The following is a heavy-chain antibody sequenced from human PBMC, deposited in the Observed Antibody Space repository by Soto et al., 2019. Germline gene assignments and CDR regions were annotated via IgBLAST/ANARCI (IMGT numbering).Heavy chain of an antibody. CDR1: GGSFSGYY. Sequence: QVQLQQWGAGLLKPSETLSLTCAVYGGSFSGYYWSWIRQPPGKGLEWSGEINHSGSTNYNPSLKSRVTISVDTSKNQFSLKLSSVTAADTAVYYCARVATGSGWYLPWFDPWGQGTLVTVSS. J-gene: IGHJ5*02. D-gene: IGHD6-19*01. CDR2: INHSGST. V-gene: IGHV4-34*01. CDR3: ARVATGSGWYLPWFDP.